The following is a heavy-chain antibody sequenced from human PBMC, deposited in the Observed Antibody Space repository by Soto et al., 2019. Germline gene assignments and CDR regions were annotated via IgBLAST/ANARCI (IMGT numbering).Heavy chain of an antibody. V-gene: IGHV1-69*06. CDR3: ARGPSSKDDFCSGYYPFYYYYYGMDV. D-gene: IGHD3-3*01. CDR2: INPICGTT. J-gene: IGHJ6*01. CDR1: GGTFSSYA. Sequence: SVKVSCKTSGGTFSSYAISWVRQAPGQGLEWMGGINPICGTTNYAQKLQGRVTMTGNTSMSTAYMEMSSLRSEDTAVYYRARGPSSKDDFCSGYYPFYYYYYGMDVW.